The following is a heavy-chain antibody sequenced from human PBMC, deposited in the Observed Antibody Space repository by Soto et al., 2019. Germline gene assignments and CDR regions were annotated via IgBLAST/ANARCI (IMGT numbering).Heavy chain of an antibody. CDR3: ARGLTDYDSSGYYDWFDP. J-gene: IGHJ5*02. V-gene: IGHV6-1*01. D-gene: IGHD3-22*01. CDR1: VDSVSSNSAA. CDR2: TYYRSKWYN. Sequence: PSQTLSLTCAISVDSVSSNSAAWNWIRQSPSRGLEWLGRTYYRSKWYNDYAVSVKSRITINPDTSKNQFSLQLNSVTPEDTAVYYCARGLTDYDSSGYYDWFDPWGQGTLVTVSS.